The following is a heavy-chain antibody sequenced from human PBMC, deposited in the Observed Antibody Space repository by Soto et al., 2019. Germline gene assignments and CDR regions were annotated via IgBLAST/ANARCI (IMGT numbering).Heavy chain of an antibody. D-gene: IGHD6-19*01. CDR3: AKVGSSGWYHYRFDP. V-gene: IGHV3-23*01. CDR2: ISGSGGST. Sequence: GGSLRLSCVASGFTFSSYAMSWVRQAPGKGLEWVSAISGSGGSTYYADSVKGRFTISRDNSKNTLYLQMNSLRAEDTAVYYCAKVGSSGWYHYRFDPWGQGTLVTVSS. CDR1: GFTFSSYA. J-gene: IGHJ5*02.